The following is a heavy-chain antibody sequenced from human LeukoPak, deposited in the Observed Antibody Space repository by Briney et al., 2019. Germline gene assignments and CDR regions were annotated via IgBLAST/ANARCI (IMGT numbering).Heavy chain of an antibody. CDR2: IWYDGSIK. J-gene: IGHJ4*02. Sequence: PGRSLRPSCAASGFTFSSYAMSWVRQAPGKGLEWVAVIWYDGSIKYYGDSVKGRFTISRDNSKNTLYLQMNSLSAEDTAVYYCAKSRGYYYEKSGPADYWGQGTLVTVSS. CDR1: GFTFSSYA. V-gene: IGHV3-33*06. D-gene: IGHD3-22*01. CDR3: AKSRGYYYEKSGPADY.